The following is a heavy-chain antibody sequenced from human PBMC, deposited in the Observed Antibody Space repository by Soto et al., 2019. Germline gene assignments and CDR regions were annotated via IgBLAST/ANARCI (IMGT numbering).Heavy chain of an antibody. J-gene: IGHJ4*02. V-gene: IGHV3-23*01. CDR1: GFTFSNYA. D-gene: IGHD1-26*01. CDR2: IIGSGDNT. Sequence: PVGSLRLSCVASGFTFSNYAISWVRQAPGKGLEWVSTIIGSGDNTFYADSVKGRFTISRDNSNNTVYLQLNSLRAEDTAVYYCARGRSQWELYYFDYWGSGTLVTVSS. CDR3: ARGRSQWELYYFDY.